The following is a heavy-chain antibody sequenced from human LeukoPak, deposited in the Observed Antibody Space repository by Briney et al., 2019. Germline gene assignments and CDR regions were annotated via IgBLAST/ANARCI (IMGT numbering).Heavy chain of an antibody. CDR2: ITATSSST. D-gene: IGHD3-10*01. Sequence: GGSLRLSCAVSGFTFSNYWMHWVRHAPGKGLVWVSAITATSSSTHDADSVQGRFTISRDNSKNTLYLQMNSLRPEDTAIYYCAKLFESGTYNNFFHYWGQGTLVTVSS. V-gene: IGHV3-23*01. CDR1: GFTFSNYW. J-gene: IGHJ4*02. CDR3: AKLFESGTYNNFFHY.